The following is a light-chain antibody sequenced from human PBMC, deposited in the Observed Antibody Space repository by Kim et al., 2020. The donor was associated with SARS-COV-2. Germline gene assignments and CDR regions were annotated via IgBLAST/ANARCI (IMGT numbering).Light chain of an antibody. CDR1: KLGDKY. J-gene: IGLJ1*01. V-gene: IGLV3-1*01. Sequence: SYELTQPPSVSVSPGQTANITCSGDKLGDKYACWYQQKPGQSPVLVIYQDSKRPSGIPERFSGSNSGNTATLTISGTQAMDEADYYCQAWDSSTLYVFGT. CDR3: QAWDSSTLYV. CDR2: QDS.